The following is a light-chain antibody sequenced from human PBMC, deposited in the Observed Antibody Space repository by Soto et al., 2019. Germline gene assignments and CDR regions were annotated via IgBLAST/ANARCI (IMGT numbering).Light chain of an antibody. CDR3: QQYGSSPLT. V-gene: IGKV3-20*01. CDR2: GAS. CDR1: QSVNNNY. Sequence: EIVLTQSPGTLSLSPGERATLSCRASQSVNNNYLAWYQQRPGQAPRLLIYGASSRATGSPDRFSGSGSGTDFTLTISRLEHEDFAVYYCQQYGSSPLTFGRGTQVEIK. J-gene: IGKJ1*01.